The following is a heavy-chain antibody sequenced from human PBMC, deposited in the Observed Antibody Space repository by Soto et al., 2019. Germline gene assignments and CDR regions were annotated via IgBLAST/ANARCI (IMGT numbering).Heavy chain of an antibody. D-gene: IGHD3-3*01. J-gene: IGHJ4*02. CDR2: ISWNRGSI. V-gene: IGHV3-9*01. Sequence: EVQLVESGGGLLQPGRSLRLSCAASGFTFDDYAMHWVRQAPGKGLEWVSGISWNRGSIGYADSVKGRFTISRDNAKKSLYLQMNSLRAEDTALYYCAKGVAGWYYFDYWGQGTLVTVSS. CDR3: AKGVAGWYYFDY. CDR1: GFTFDDYA.